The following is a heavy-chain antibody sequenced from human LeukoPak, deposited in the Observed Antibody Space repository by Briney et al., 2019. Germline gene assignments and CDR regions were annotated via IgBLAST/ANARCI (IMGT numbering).Heavy chain of an antibody. Sequence: GGSLRLSCAASGSTFSSYAMSWVRQAPGKGLEWVSAISGSGGSTYYADSVKGRFTISRDNSKNTMYLQMNSLRAEDTAVYYCAKDLILMVATSPFDYWGQGTLVTVSS. CDR1: GSTFSSYA. J-gene: IGHJ4*02. V-gene: IGHV3-23*01. CDR3: AKDLILMVATSPFDY. D-gene: IGHD5-12*01. CDR2: ISGSGGST.